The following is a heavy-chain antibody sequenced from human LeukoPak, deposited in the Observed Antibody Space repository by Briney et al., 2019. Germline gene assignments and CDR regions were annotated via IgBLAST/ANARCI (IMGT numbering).Heavy chain of an antibody. D-gene: IGHD5/OR15-5a*01. J-gene: IGHJ4*02. CDR2: IKQDGSEK. CDR1: GFTFSTYW. CDR3: ARDVHDFSLDY. Sequence: PGGSPRLSCAASGFTFSTYWMNWVRQAPGKGLEWVANIKQDGSEKYYVDSVEGRFTISRDNAKNSLYLQMSSLRAEDTAVYYCARDVHDFSLDYWGQGTLVTVSS. V-gene: IGHV3-7*05.